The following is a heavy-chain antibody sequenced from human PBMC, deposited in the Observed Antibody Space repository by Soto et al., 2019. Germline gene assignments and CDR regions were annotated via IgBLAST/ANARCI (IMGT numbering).Heavy chain of an antibody. Sequence: QVQLVQSGAEVKKPGASVKVACKASGYTFSSYGMHWVRQAPGQRLEWVGWINAGNGNTKYSEEFQGRVTITTDTSASTAYMEVSSLRSEVTAVYYCARDQGYSSSWGQGTLVTVSS. J-gene: IGHJ5*02. CDR2: INAGNGNT. CDR1: GYTFSSYG. D-gene: IGHD6-13*01. CDR3: ARDQGYSSS. V-gene: IGHV1-3*01.